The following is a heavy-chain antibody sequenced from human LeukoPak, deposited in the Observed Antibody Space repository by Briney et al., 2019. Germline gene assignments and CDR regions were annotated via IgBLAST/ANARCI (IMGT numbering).Heavy chain of an antibody. Sequence: GGSLRLSCAASGFTFSSYWMSWVRQAPGKGLEWVANIKQDGSEKYYVDSVKGRFTISRDNAKNSLYLEMNSLRAEDTAVYYCARDGPAKHYYDSSGYYSDAFDIWGQGTMVTVSS. CDR2: IKQDGSEK. CDR3: ARDGPAKHYYDSSGYYSDAFDI. V-gene: IGHV3-7*01. CDR1: GFTFSSYW. J-gene: IGHJ3*02. D-gene: IGHD3-22*01.